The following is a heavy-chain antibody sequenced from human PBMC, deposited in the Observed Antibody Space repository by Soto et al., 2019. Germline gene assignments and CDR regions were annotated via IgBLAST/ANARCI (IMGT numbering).Heavy chain of an antibody. J-gene: IGHJ5*02. CDR1: GGSISSYY. Sequence: QVQLQESGPGLVKPSETLSLTCTVSGGSISSYYWSWIRQPPGKGLEWIGYIYYSGSTNYNPSLKSRVTISVDTSQNQFSLKLSSVTAADTAVYYCARDGYSSSWPAGWFDPWGQGTLVTVSS. CDR2: IYYSGST. CDR3: ARDGYSSSWPAGWFDP. D-gene: IGHD6-13*01. V-gene: IGHV4-59*01.